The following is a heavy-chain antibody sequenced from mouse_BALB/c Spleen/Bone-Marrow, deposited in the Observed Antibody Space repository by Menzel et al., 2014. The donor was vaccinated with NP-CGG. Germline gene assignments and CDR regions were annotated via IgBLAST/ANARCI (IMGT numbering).Heavy chain of an antibody. D-gene: IGHD1-1*01. J-gene: IGHJ3*01. CDR3: ARLGYYGGFAY. CDR2: INPDSSTI. CDR1: GFDFSGYW. Sequence: EVQLQESGGGLVQPGGSLKLSCAASGFDFSGYWMSWVRQAPGKGLEWIGEINPDSSTINYTPSLKDRFIISRDNAKKTLSLQVSKMRSEDTALYYCARLGYYGGFAYWGQGTLVTVSA. V-gene: IGHV4-1*02.